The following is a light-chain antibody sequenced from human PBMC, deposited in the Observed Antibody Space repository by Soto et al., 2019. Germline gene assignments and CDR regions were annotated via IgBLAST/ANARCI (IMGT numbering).Light chain of an antibody. CDR2: GAS. CDR3: QQYGSSPLT. Sequence: EIVLTQSPGTLSLSPGERATLSCRASQSVSSSYLAWYQQKPGQAPRLLIYGASSRATGIPNRFSGSGYGTDFTRTISRLEPEYFAVYYCQQYGSSPLTFGQGTNVEIK. CDR1: QSVSSSY. V-gene: IGKV3-20*01. J-gene: IGKJ1*01.